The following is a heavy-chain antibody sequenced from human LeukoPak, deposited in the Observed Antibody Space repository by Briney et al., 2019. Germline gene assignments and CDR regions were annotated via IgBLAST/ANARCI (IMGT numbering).Heavy chain of an antibody. CDR1: GYTFTSYY. J-gene: IGHJ4*02. D-gene: IGHD1-26*01. Sequence: ASVKVSCKASGYTFTSYYMHWVRQAPGQGLEWIGIINPSGGSTSYAQKFQGRVTMTRDMSTSTVYMELSSLRSEDTAVYYCAREGTSGSYCVYWGQGTLVTVSS. V-gene: IGHV1-46*01. CDR3: AREGTSGSYCVY. CDR2: INPSGGST.